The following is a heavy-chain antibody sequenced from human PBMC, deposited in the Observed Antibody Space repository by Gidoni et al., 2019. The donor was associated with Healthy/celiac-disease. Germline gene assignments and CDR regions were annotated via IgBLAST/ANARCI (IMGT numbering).Heavy chain of an antibody. V-gene: IGHV4-61*02. Sequence: SGGSISSGSYYWSWIRQPAGKGLEWIGGIYTSGSTKYNPSLKSRVTISVDTSKNQFSLKLSSVTAADTAVYYCASAYYDILTGGGTYYYGMDVWGQGTTVTVSS. CDR3: ASAYYDILTGGGTYYYGMDV. D-gene: IGHD3-9*01. J-gene: IGHJ6*02. CDR1: GGSISSGSYY. CDR2: IYTSGST.